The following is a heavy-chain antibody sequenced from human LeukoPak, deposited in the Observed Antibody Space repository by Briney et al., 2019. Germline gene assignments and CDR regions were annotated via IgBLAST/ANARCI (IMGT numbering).Heavy chain of an antibody. D-gene: IGHD3-16*01. J-gene: IGHJ4*02. CDR2: ISGSGAST. CDR3: ARDSNILARLVDY. Sequence: GGSLRLSCAASGFTFSTYAMSWVRQAPGKGLEWVSYISGSGASTYYADSVKGRFTISRDNSKSTLYLQLNSLRAEDTAIFYCARDSNILARLVDYWGQGTLVTVSS. CDR1: GFTFSTYA. V-gene: IGHV3-23*01.